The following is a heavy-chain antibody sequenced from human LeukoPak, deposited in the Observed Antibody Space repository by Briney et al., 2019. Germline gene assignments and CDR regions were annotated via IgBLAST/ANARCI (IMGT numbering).Heavy chain of an antibody. J-gene: IGHJ4*02. V-gene: IGHV3-21*01. Sequence: GGSLRLSCAASGFTFSSYSMNWVRQAPGKGLEWVSSISSSSSYIYYADSVKGRFTISRDNAKNSLYLQMNSLRAEDTAVYYCARHGPYCGGDCYPANFDYWGQGTLVAVSS. CDR2: ISSSSSYI. CDR1: GFTFSSYS. CDR3: ARHGPYCGGDCYPANFDY. D-gene: IGHD2-21*02.